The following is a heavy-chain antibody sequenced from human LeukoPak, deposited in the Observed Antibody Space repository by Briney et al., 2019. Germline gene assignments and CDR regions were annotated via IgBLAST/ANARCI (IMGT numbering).Heavy chain of an antibody. CDR1: GYTFTTYY. D-gene: IGHD4-17*01. CDR2: INPRGGST. V-gene: IGHV1-46*04. CDR3: VRSFVLGYGEDGMDV. Sequence: GASVKVSCKAFGYTFTTYYVHWVRQAPGQGLEWMGVINPRGGSTIYAQRLHGRVTMTRDTSTSTVYMEVSSLRSEDTAVYYCVRSFVLGYGEDGMDVWGQGTTVTVSS. J-gene: IGHJ6*02.